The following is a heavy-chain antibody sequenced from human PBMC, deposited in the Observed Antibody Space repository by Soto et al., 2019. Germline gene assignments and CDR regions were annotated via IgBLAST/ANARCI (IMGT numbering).Heavy chain of an antibody. V-gene: IGHV4-59*01. Sequence: SETLSLTCTVSGGSISSYYWSWIRQPPGKGLEWIGYIYYSGSTNYNPSLKSRVTISVDTSKNQFSLKLSSVTAADTAVYYCARADSSGYFPTDWGQGTLVNVSS. D-gene: IGHD3-22*01. CDR2: IYYSGST. J-gene: IGHJ4*02. CDR1: GGSISSYY. CDR3: ARADSSGYFPTD.